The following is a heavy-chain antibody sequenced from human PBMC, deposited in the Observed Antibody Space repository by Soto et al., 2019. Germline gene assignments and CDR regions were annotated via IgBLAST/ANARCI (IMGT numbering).Heavy chain of an antibody. D-gene: IGHD6-13*01. CDR2: IKEDGSEK. V-gene: IGHV3-7*01. J-gene: IGHJ3*02. CDR3: ARDTTPYSGTWYDAFDI. Sequence: GGSLRLSCAASGFTFSSYWMTWVRQAPGKGLEWVANIKEDGSEKYYVDSVKGRFTISRDNANNSLYLQMDSLRGEDTAVYYCARDTTPYSGTWYDAFDIWGQGTMVTVSS. CDR1: GFTFSSYW.